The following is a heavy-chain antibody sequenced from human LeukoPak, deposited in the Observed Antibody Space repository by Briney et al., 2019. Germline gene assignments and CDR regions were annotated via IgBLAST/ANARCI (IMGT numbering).Heavy chain of an antibody. J-gene: IGHJ3*02. CDR2: ISSSSSTI. CDR3: AELYYQTAFDI. D-gene: IGHD3-16*01. CDR1: GFTFSSYA. V-gene: IGHV3-48*01. Sequence: GGSLRLSCAASGFTFSSYAMHWVRQAPGKGLEWVSYISSSSSTIYYADSVKGRFTISRDNAKNSLYLQMNSLRAEDTAVYYCAELYYQTAFDIWGQGTMVTVSS.